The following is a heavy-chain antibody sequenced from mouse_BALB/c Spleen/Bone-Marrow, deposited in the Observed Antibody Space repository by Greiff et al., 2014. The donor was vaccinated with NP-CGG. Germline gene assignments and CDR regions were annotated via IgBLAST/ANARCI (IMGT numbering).Heavy chain of an antibody. V-gene: IGHV1-80*01. CDR1: GYALSSNW. CDR3: ARGDYRYGDFAMDD. J-gene: IGHJ4*01. Sequence: QVQLQQSGAELVRPGSSVKISCKASGYALSSNWMNWVKQRPGQGLEWIGQIYPGDGDTNYNGKFQGKATLTADKSSSTAYMQLSSLTSEDSAVDVCARGDYRYGDFAMDDWGQGTSVTVSS. CDR2: IYPGDGDT. D-gene: IGHD2-12*01.